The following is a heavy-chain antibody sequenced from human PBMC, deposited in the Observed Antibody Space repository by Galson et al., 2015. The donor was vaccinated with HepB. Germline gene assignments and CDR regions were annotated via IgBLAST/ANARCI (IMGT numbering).Heavy chain of an antibody. CDR3: ARGIGVGYDRPGEY. Sequence: SVKVSCKASGYTFPSYGISWVRQAPGQGLEWMGIINPSGGSTSYAQKFPGRVTMTRDTSTSTVYMELSSLRSEDTAVYYCARGIGVGYDRPGEYWGQGTLVTVAS. CDR1: GYTFPSYG. CDR2: INPSGGST. J-gene: IGHJ4*02. V-gene: IGHV1-46*01. D-gene: IGHD5-12*01.